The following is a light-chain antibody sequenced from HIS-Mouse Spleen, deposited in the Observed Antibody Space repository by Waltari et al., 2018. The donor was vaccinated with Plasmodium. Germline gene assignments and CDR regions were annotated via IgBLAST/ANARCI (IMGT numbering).Light chain of an antibody. CDR1: QSISSY. CDR2: AAS. V-gene: IGKV1-39*01. CDR3: QQSYSTPPT. Sequence: DIQMTQSPSSLSSSVGDRVTITCRLSQSISSYLNWYQQKPGKAPKLLIYAASSLQSGVPSRFSGSGSGTDFTLTISSLQPEDFATYYCQQSYSTPPTFGGGTKVEIK. J-gene: IGKJ4*01.